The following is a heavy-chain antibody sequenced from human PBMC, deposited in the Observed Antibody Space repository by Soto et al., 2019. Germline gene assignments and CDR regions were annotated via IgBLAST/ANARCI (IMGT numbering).Heavy chain of an antibody. J-gene: IGHJ6*02. CDR2: ISGSGGST. V-gene: IGHV3-23*01. CDR3: AKIRGYYAYYYGMDV. CDR1: GFTISSYA. Sequence: PGGSLRLSCAASGFTISSYAMSWVRQAPGKGLEWVSAISGSGGSTYYADSVKGRFTISRDNSKNTLYLQMNSLRAEDTAVYYCAKIRGYYAYYYGMDVWGQGTTDTVSS.